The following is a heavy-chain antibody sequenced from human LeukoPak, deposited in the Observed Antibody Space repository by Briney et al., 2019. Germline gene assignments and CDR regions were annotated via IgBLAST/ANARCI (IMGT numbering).Heavy chain of an antibody. D-gene: IGHD1-1*01. CDR3: ARAAVTTGSTETFDP. Sequence: ASVKVSCKASGYTFTGYYLHWLRQAPGQGLEWMGWINPNSGVTNYAETFQGRVTLTTHTSIGTAYLELNRPTSDDTAVYYCARAAVTTGSTETFDPWGQGTLVTVSS. J-gene: IGHJ5*02. CDR2: INPNSGVT. V-gene: IGHV1-2*02. CDR1: GYTFTGYY.